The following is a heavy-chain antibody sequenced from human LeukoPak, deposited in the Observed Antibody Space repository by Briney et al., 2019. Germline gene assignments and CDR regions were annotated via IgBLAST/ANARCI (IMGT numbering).Heavy chain of an antibody. Sequence: ASVKASCKASVGTFSSYVISWVRQAPGQGREWVGGIISIFCTANNAHRFQGRVTLTADEYTSTHSIWLSGLRYEDTPVYYCAPSPHASGSSDYWGQGTLVTVSS. CDR1: VGTFSSYV. D-gene: IGHD3-3*01. J-gene: IGHJ4*02. CDR2: IISIFCTA. CDR3: APSPHASGSSDY. V-gene: IGHV1-69*01.